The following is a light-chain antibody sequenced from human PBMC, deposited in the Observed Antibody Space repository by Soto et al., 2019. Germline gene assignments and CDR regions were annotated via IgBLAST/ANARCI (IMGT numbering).Light chain of an antibody. J-gene: IGKJ3*01. CDR3: QQSHNMPFT. CDR2: AAS. Sequence: DIQMTQSPSSLSASVGDRVTITCRASQSMTNYLNWYQHKPGKAPKLLVYAASSLQSGVPSRFSGSGSGTDFTLTISSLQPEDFATYFCQQSHNMPFTFGPGTKVDIK. CDR1: QSMTNY. V-gene: IGKV1-39*01.